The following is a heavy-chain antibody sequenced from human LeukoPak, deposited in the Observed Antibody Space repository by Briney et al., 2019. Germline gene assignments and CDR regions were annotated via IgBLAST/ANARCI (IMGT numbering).Heavy chain of an antibody. CDR3: AKDVEPTPPLYYGMDV. CDR2: ISGSGGST. Sequence: PGGSLRLSCAASGFTVSGIYMSWVRQAPGKGLEWVSAISGSGGSTYYADSVKGRFTISRDNSKNTLYLQMNSLRAEDTAVYYCAKDVEPTPPLYYGMDVWGQGTTVTVSS. D-gene: IGHD1-14*01. CDR1: GFTVSGIY. V-gene: IGHV3-23*01. J-gene: IGHJ6*02.